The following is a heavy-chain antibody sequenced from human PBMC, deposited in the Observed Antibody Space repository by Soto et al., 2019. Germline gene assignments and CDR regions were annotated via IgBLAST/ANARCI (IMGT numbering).Heavy chain of an antibody. CDR2: ISGSGGST. D-gene: IGHD3-16*02. Sequence: GGSLRLSCAASGFSFSSYAMSWVRQAPGRGLEWVSAISGSGGSTYYADSVKGRCTISRDNSKNTLYLQINSLRAEDAAIYYCAKDPSDYIWGTYRQDAFHIWGQGTMVTVSS. J-gene: IGHJ3*02. V-gene: IGHV3-23*01. CDR1: GFSFSSYA. CDR3: AKDPSDYIWGTYRQDAFHI.